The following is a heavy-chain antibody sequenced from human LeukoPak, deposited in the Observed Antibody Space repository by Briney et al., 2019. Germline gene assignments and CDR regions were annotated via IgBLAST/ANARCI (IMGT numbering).Heavy chain of an antibody. D-gene: IGHD3-22*01. CDR2: ITRSSIYT. CDR1: GFTFSSYS. CDR3: VRALYDGSGYYSHFDY. V-gene: IGHV3-21*01. Sequence: GGSLRLSCAGSGFTFSSYSMTWVRQAPGKGLEWVSSITRSSIYTYYADSVKGRFTISRDNAKKSLYLQMNSLRTEDTAVYYCVRALYDGSGYYSHFDYWGQGTLVTISS. J-gene: IGHJ4*02.